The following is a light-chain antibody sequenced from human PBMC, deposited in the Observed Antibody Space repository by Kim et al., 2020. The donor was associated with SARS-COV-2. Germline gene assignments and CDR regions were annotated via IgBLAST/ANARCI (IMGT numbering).Light chain of an antibody. CDR3: QQYNSYPWT. V-gene: IGKV1-5*03. J-gene: IGKJ1*01. CDR2: KTS. CDR1: QSISSW. Sequence: DIQMTQSPSTLSASVGDRVTITCRASQSISSWLAWYQQKPGKAPKLLIYKTSILESGVPSRFSGCGSGTEFTFTISSLQPDDFATYYCQQYNSYPWTFGQGTKVDIK.